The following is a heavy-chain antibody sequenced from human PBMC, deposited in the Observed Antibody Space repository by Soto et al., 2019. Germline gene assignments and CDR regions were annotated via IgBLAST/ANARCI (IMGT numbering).Heavy chain of an antibody. D-gene: IGHD6-19*01. V-gene: IGHV3-15*07. Sequence: GGSLRLSCAASGFTFSSYSMNWVRQAPGKGLEWVGRIKSKTDGGTTDYAAPVKGRFTISRDDSKNTLYLQMNSLKTEDTAVYYCTTGIAVTDWYYYGMDVWGQGTTDTVSS. CDR1: GFTFSSYS. CDR2: IKSKTDGGTT. CDR3: TTGIAVTDWYYYGMDV. J-gene: IGHJ6*02.